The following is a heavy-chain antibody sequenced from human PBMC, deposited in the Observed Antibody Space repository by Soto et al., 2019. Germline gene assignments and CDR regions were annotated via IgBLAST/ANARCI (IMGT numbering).Heavy chain of an antibody. CDR2: ISYDGSSK. J-gene: IGHJ6*02. V-gene: IGHV3-30*18. D-gene: IGHD2-2*01. Sequence: PGGSLRLSCAASGFTFSSYGMRWVRQAPGKGLEWVSVISYDGSSKYYADSVKGRFTISRDNSKNTLYLQMNSLRAEDTAVYYCAKAQAYCSSTNCYGYYGMNVWGQGTTVTVSS. CDR1: GFTFSSYG. CDR3: AKAQAYCSSTNCYGYYGMNV.